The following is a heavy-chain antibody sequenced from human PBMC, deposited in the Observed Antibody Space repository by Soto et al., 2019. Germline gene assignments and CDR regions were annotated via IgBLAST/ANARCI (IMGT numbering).Heavy chain of an antibody. J-gene: IGHJ6*02. D-gene: IGHD6-6*01. CDR3: ARDEKLGSHSSSYDYYYYGMDV. CDR1: GGTFSSYA. V-gene: IGHV1-69*13. Sequence: GGPVKVSCKASGGTFSSYAISWVRQAPGQGLEWMGGIIPIFGTANYAQKFQGRVTITADESTSTAYMELSSLRSEDTAVYYCARDEKLGSHSSSYDYYYYGMDVWGQGTTVTVSS. CDR2: IIPIFGTA.